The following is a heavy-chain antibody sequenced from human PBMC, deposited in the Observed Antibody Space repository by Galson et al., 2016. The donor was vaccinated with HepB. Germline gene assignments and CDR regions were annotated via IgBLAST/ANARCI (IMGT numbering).Heavy chain of an antibody. V-gene: IGHV3-15*01. CDR3: TWTGFSWFDS. CDR2: IKSNVVGGPT. D-gene: IGHD1-14*01. J-gene: IGHJ5*01. Sequence: IKSNVVGGPTDYGAPVKGRFTISRDDSQNTVYLQMNSLQTEDTAVYYCTWTGFSWFDSWGQGTLVTVSS.